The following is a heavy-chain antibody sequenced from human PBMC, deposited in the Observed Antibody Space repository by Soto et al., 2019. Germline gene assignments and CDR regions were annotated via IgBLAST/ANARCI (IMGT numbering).Heavy chain of an antibody. V-gene: IGHV3-23*01. CDR2: ISGSGGST. CDR1: GFTFSSYA. J-gene: IGHJ4*02. D-gene: IGHD2-2*01. CDR3: AKFGPRGGAPRAYQLLFNDY. Sequence: PGGSLRLSCAASGFTFSSYAMSWVRQAPGKGLEWVSAISGSGGSTYYADSVKGRFTISRDNSKNTLYLQMNSLRAEDTAVYYCAKFGPRGGAPRAYQLLFNDYWGQGTLVTVSS.